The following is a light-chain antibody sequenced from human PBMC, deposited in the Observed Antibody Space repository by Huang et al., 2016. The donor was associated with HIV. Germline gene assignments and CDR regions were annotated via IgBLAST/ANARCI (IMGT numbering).Light chain of an antibody. CDR2: DAS. CDR3: QQRGDWPLT. J-gene: IGKJ4*01. V-gene: IGKV3-11*01. CDR1: QSIINF. Sequence: EIVLTQSPATLSLSPGERATLSCRASQSIINFLAWYQQKPGQAPRLLIYDASNRATGIPDRFSGSGAGTDFTLTISSLEPEDFAVYYCQQRGDWPLTFGGGTKVEI.